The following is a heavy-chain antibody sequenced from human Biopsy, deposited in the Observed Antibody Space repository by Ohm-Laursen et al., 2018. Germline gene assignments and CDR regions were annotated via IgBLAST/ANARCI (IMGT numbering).Heavy chain of an antibody. CDR1: GGSISDSTYH. CDR3: ARQVDFWSGYVDY. D-gene: IGHD3-3*01. CDR2: IYYSGNT. J-gene: IGHJ4*02. Sequence: SETLSLTCTVSGGSISDSTYHWGWIRQSPGKGLEWIGNIYYSGNTDYSPSLKSRVTISVDTFNNQFSLKLRSVTAADTAVYYCARQVDFWSGYVDYWGQGTLVAVSS. V-gene: IGHV4-39*01.